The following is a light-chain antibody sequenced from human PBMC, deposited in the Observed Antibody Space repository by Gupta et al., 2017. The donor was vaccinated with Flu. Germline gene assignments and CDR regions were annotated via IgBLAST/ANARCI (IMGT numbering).Light chain of an antibody. V-gene: IGKV1-12*01. CDR1: QGKSNW. CDR2: GAS. CDR3: EQDNSFPTT. Sequence: SSSASASVGDRVTITCRASQGKSNWVAWYQQKPGKAPKLLIYGASTLQSGVPSRFSGSESGTEFTLTISSLQPEDFATYYCEQDNSFPTTFGQGTKVEIK. J-gene: IGKJ1*01.